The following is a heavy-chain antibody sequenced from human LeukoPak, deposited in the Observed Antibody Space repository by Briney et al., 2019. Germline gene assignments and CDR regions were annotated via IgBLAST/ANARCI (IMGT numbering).Heavy chain of an antibody. CDR1: GGTFSSYA. V-gene: IGHV1-69*06. Sequence: SVKVSCTASGGTFSSYAVSWVRLTPGQGLEWLGGIIPVFGTTTYAQKFQAKVTMTADKSTNTAYLEISSLTSDDTAVYYCARCSPGDSSNFYAVLQYWGQGTQVTVSS. CDR3: ARCSPGDSSNFYAVLQY. CDR2: IIPVFGTT. D-gene: IGHD3-22*01. J-gene: IGHJ4*02.